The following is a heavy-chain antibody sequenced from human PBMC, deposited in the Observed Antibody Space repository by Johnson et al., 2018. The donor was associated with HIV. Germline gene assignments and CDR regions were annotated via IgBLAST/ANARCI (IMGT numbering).Heavy chain of an antibody. CDR2: ISDDGNTK. D-gene: IGHD3-22*01. V-gene: IGHV3-30*14. J-gene: IGHJ3*02. CDR1: GFTFSSSA. CDR3: ARGHHDSGYPLEAFDI. Sequence: QMLLVESGGGVVQPGRSLRLSCAASGFTFSSSAMHWVRQAPGKGLEWVAIISDDGNTKYYADSVKGRFTISRDNSKNTLLLQMNSLRVDDTAMYYFARGHHDSGYPLEAFDIWGQVTMVSVSS.